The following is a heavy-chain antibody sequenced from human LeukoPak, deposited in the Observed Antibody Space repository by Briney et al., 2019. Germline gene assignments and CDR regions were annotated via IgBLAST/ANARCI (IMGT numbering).Heavy chain of an antibody. Sequence: PGGSLRLSCAASGFTFSSYGMHWVRQVPGKGLEWVAFIRYDGSNKYYADSVKGRFTISRDNSKNTLYLQMNSLRAEDTAVYYCAKVGSCSTSCHYYYYYMDVWGKGTTVTVSS. CDR2: IRYDGSNK. CDR3: AKVGSCSTSCHYYYYYMDV. D-gene: IGHD2-2*01. J-gene: IGHJ6*03. CDR1: GFTFSSYG. V-gene: IGHV3-30*02.